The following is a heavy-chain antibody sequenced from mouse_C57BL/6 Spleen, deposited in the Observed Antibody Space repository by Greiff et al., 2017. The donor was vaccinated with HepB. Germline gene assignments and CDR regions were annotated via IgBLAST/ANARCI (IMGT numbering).Heavy chain of an antibody. CDR2: IHPNSGST. V-gene: IGHV1-64*01. D-gene: IGHD2-1*01. Sequence: VQLQQSGAELVKPGASVKLSCKASGYTFTSYWMHWVKQRPGQGLEWIGMIHPNSGSTNYNEKFKSKATLTVDKSTSTAYMQLSSLTSEDSAVYYCAREDGNYGNFDYWGQGTTLTVSS. CDR3: AREDGNYGNFDY. CDR1: GYTFTSYW. J-gene: IGHJ2*01.